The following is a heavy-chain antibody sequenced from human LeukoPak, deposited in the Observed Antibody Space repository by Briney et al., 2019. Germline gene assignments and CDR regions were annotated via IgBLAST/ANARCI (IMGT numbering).Heavy chain of an antibody. CDR3: ARGDSSRGDY. D-gene: IGHD6-13*01. V-gene: IGHV4-38-2*02. Sequence: SETLSLTCTVSGYSISSGYYWGWIRQPPGKGLEWIGYIYHSGSTYYNPSLKSRVTISVDRSKNQFSLKLSSVTAADTAVYYCARGDSSRGDYWGQGTLVTVSS. J-gene: IGHJ4*02. CDR1: GYSISSGYY. CDR2: IYHSGST.